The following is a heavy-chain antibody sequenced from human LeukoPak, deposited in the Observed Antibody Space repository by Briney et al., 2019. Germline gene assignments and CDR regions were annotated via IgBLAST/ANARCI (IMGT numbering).Heavy chain of an antibody. CDR2: INHNGEMI. J-gene: IGHJ4*02. CDR1: GFTFSNYV. V-gene: IGHV3-48*02. Sequence: GGPLRLSCAASGFTFSNYVMSWVRQAPGKGLEWVSYINHNGEMIFYPDFVKGRFTISRDNAKNSLYLQMNSLRDEDTAVYYCARDGSPVPYEGVAAVDYWGQGTLVTVSS. D-gene: IGHD6-13*01. CDR3: ARDGSPVPYEGVAAVDY.